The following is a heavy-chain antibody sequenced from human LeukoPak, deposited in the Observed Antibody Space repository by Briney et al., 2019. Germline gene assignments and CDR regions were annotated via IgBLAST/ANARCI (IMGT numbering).Heavy chain of an antibody. CDR3: ARGRRRMATIKVYYFDY. Sequence: ASVKVSCKASGYTFTSYYMHWVRQAPGQGLEWMGIINPSGGSTSYAQKFQGRVTMTRNTSISTAYMELSSLRSEDTAVYYCARGRRRMATIKVYYFDYWGQGTLVTVSS. J-gene: IGHJ4*02. V-gene: IGHV1-46*01. CDR2: INPSGGST. CDR1: GYTFTSYY. D-gene: IGHD5-24*01.